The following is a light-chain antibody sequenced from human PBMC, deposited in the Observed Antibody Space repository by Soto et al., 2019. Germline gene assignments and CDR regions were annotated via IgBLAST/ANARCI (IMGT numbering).Light chain of an antibody. CDR2: EDD. CDR1: SGSVGSNF. Sequence: NFMLTQPHSVSGSPGKTITISSTRNSGSVGSNFVQWFQQRPGSAPTIVIYEDDQRSSGVPDRYSASIDRSSNSASLTISGLRTEDEADYYCQSYDSNSVIFGGGTKVTVL. CDR3: QSYDSNSVI. V-gene: IGLV6-57*04. J-gene: IGLJ2*01.